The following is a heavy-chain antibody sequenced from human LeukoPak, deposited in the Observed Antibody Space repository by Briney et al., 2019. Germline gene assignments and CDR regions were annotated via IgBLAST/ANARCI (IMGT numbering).Heavy chain of an antibody. CDR3: ARQRLGYCSSTSCPSRYYYYGMDV. J-gene: IGHJ6*02. CDR1: GRSFSGYY. CDR2: INHSGST. V-gene: IGHV4-34*01. Sequence: SETLSLTCAVYGRSFSGYYWSWIRQPPGKGLEWIGEINHSGSTNYNPSLKSRVTTSVDTSKNQFSLKLSSVTAADTAVYYCARQRLGYCSSTSCPSRYYYYGMDVWGQGTTVTVSS. D-gene: IGHD2-2*01.